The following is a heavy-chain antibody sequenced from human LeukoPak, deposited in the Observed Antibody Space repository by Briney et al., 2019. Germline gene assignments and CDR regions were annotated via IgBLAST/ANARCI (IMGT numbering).Heavy chain of an antibody. V-gene: IGHV5-51*01. CDR3: ARRAYGGNSPAYYFDY. CDR1: GYTFANYW. J-gene: IGHJ4*02. D-gene: IGHD4-23*01. Sequence: GESLKISCKSSGYTFANYWLGWVRPMPGKGLEWMGILYPGDSDTRYSPSFQGRVTISADKSISTAYLQWHSLKASDTAIYYCARRAYGGNSPAYYFDYWGQGTLVTVSS. CDR2: LYPGDSDT.